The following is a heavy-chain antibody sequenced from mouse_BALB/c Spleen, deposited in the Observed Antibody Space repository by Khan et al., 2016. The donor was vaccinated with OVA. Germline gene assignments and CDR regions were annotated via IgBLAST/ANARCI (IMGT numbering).Heavy chain of an antibody. Sequence: QVQLKESGPGLVAPSQSLSITCTVSGFSLADHGVNWVRQPPGKGLEWLGMMWGDGSTDYNSALRSRLSISKDNSKSQVFLKMNSLQTDDTARYYCASNYFGSSTWFPYWGQGTLVTVSA. CDR2: MWGDGST. CDR3: ASNYFGSSTWFPY. V-gene: IGHV2-6-7*01. CDR1: GFSLADHG. J-gene: IGHJ3*01. D-gene: IGHD1-1*01.